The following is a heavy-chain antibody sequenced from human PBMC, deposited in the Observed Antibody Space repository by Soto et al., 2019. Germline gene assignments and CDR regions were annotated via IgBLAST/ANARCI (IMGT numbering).Heavy chain of an antibody. CDR1: GGSISSGGYY. V-gene: IGHV4-31*03. J-gene: IGHJ4*02. D-gene: IGHD3-3*01. CDR3: ARGSPLRFLEFLLDY. Sequence: ASETLSLTCTVSGGSISSGGYYWSWIRQHPGKGLEWIGYIYYSGSTYYNPSLKSRVTISVDTSKSQFSLKLSSVTAADTAVYYCARGSPLRFLEFLLDYWGQGTLVTVSS. CDR2: IYYSGST.